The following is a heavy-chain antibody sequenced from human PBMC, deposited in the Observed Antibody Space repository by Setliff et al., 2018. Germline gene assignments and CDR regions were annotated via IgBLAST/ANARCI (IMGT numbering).Heavy chain of an antibody. CDR3: ARLPNYVWGSPVDY. CDR1: GGSISYNY. J-gene: IGHJ4*02. D-gene: IGHD3-16*01. Sequence: SETLSLTCTVSGGSISYNYWSWIRQPPGKGLEWIGYIYYSGSTSYYNPSLKSRVTISVDTSKNQFSLTLSSVTAADTAVYYCARLPNYVWGSPVDYWGQGTLVTVSS. V-gene: IGHV4-59*08. CDR2: IYYSGSTS.